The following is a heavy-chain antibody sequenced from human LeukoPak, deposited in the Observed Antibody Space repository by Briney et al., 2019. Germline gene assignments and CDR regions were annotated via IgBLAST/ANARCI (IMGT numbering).Heavy chain of an antibody. CDR3: ARGPSGYSSSWYGVYYFDY. D-gene: IGHD6-13*01. Sequence: ASVKVSCKASGYTFTSYDIIWVRQATGQGLEWMGWMNPNSGNTGYAQKFQGRVTMTRNTSISTAYMELSSLRSEDTAVYYCARGPSGYSSSWYGVYYFDYWGQGTLVTVSS. CDR1: GYTFTSYD. CDR2: MNPNSGNT. V-gene: IGHV1-8*01. J-gene: IGHJ4*02.